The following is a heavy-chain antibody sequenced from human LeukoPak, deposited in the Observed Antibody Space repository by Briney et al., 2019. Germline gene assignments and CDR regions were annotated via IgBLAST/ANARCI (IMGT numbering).Heavy chain of an antibody. Sequence: SETLSLTCSVSGDSISSYFWAWIRQPPGKGLEWIGYVCYNGTTNYNPSLRNRVAISIDTSKNQFSLKLDSATAADTAVYYCATSGGFNSPRHYWGQGTLVTVSS. D-gene: IGHD3-16*01. V-gene: IGHV4-59*01. CDR1: GDSISSYF. CDR2: VCYNGTT. CDR3: ATSGGFNSPRHY. J-gene: IGHJ4*02.